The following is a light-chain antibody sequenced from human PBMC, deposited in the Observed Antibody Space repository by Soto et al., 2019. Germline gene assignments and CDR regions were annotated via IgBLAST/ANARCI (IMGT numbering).Light chain of an antibody. CDR1: QSVRSTY. V-gene: IGKV3-20*01. CDR3: QYYSSSLSIT. CDR2: GAS. J-gene: IGKJ5*01. Sequence: EIVLTQSPGILSLSPGERATLSCRASQSVRSTYLAWYQQKPGQAPRLLIHGASSRATGIPDRFSGSGSGTDFTLTISRLEPEDFAVYYCQYYSSSLSITFGQGTRLRL.